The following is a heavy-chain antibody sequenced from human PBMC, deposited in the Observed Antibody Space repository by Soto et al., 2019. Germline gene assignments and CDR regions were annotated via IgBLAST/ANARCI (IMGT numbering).Heavy chain of an antibody. D-gene: IGHD2-2*01. CDR3: AKATHNVEGGYCWSTSCAAEYFQN. V-gene: IGHV3-23*01. CDR2: IHSGGT. CDR1: GFTFINFA. J-gene: IGHJ1*01. Sequence: EVQLLESGGGLVQPGGSLRLSCAASGFTFINFAMSWVRQAPGKGLEWVSTIHSGGTYYADSVRGRFTISRDNSKNTLSLQMNSPRAEDTAVYYCAKATHNVEGGYCWSTSCAAEYFQNWGQGTLVSVSS.